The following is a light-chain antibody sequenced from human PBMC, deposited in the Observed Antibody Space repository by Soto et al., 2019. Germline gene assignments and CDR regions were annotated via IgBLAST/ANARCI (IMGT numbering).Light chain of an antibody. Sequence: QSGLTQPASVSGSLGQSITISCTGTSTGVGRYNYVSWYQQHPGKAPKLMIYDVSSRPSGVSNRFSGSKSGDTASLIISGLQAEDEADYYCLSFTTSDTYVFGTGTKLTVL. CDR1: STGVGRYNY. J-gene: IGLJ1*01. CDR2: DVS. V-gene: IGLV2-14*03. CDR3: LSFTTSDTYV.